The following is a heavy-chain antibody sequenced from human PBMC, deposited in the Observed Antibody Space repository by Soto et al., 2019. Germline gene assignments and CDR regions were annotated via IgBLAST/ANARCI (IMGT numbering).Heavy chain of an antibody. J-gene: IGHJ4*02. D-gene: IGHD3-22*01. V-gene: IGHV3-23*01. CDR1: DFTFSNYA. Sequence: EVQLLESGGGLVQPGGSLRLSCAASDFTFSNYAMSWVRQAPGKGLEWVSAISYGGGTTYYADSVKGRFTISRDNSKNTLYLQMNSLRAEDTAVYYCAKNPGYYYDSTGYHFDYWGQGTLFTVSS. CDR3: AKNPGYYYDSTGYHFDY. CDR2: ISYGGGTT.